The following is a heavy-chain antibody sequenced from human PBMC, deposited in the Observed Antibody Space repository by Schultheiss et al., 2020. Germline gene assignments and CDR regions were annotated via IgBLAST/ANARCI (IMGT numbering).Heavy chain of an antibody. J-gene: IGHJ4*02. Sequence: GGSLRLSCAASGFTFSSYGMHWVRQAPGKGLEWVSAISGSGGSTYYADSVKGRFTISRDNSKNTLYLQMNSLRAEDTAVYYCAKGLSSTSCYNYWGQGTLVTVSS. CDR1: GFTFSSYG. D-gene: IGHD2-2*02. V-gene: IGHV3-23*01. CDR2: ISGSGGST. CDR3: AKGLSSTSCYNY.